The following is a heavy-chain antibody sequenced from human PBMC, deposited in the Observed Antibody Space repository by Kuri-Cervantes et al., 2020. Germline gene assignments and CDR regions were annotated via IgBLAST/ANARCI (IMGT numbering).Heavy chain of an antibody. D-gene: IGHD2-8*02. J-gene: IGHJ4*02. CDR1: GGTFSSYD. V-gene: IGHV1-8*02. Sequence: ASVKVSCKASGGTFSSYDINWVRQTTGQGLEWMGWINPNTGATGYAQRFQGRVTMTRDTSINTAYMEVSSLRTEDTAVYFCTRVLIRSGRGSWPDIWGQGTLVTISS. CDR3: TRVLIRSGRGSWPDI. CDR2: INPNTGAT.